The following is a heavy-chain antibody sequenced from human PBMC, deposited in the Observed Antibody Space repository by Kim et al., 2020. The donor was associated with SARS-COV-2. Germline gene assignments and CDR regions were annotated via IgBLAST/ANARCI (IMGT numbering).Heavy chain of an antibody. CDR3: ARGSRADP. CDR1: CYTFTSYG. D-gene: IGHD2-2*01. CDR2: ISTHNDNT. J-gene: IGHJ5*02. V-gene: IGHV1-18*01. Sequence: ASVKFSCNSSCYTFTSYGISWVRQAPGQGLEWMGWISTHNDNTNYAQKLQGRVTMTTDTSTSTAYMELRSLRSDDTAVYYCARGSRADPWGQGTLVTVSS.